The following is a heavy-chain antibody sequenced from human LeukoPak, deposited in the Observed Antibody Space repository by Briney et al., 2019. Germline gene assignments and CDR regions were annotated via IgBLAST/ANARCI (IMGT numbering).Heavy chain of an antibody. D-gene: IGHD2-2*01. CDR3: GGGCSSTSCYPHGFDY. CDR1: GFTFSSYW. V-gene: IGHV3-7*01. J-gene: IGHJ4*02. CDR2: IKQDGSEE. Sequence: QPGGSLRLSCAAYGFTFSSYWMSWVRQAPGKGLEWVANIKQDGSEEYYVDSVKGRFTISRDNAKNSLYLQMNSLRAEDTAVYYCGGGCSSTSCYPHGFDYWGQGTLVTVSS.